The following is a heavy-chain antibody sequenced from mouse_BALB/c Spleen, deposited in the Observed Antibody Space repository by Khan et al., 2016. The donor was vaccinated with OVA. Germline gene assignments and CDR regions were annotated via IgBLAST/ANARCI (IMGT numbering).Heavy chain of an antibody. D-gene: IGHD2-10*01. CDR2: ISSGGSYS. CDR1: GFAFISYD. CDR3: ARPSYYGNPWFTY. V-gene: IGHV5-9*02. J-gene: IGHJ3*01. Sequence: EVKLVESGGGLVKPGGSLKLSCAASGFAFISYDMSWVRQTPEKRLEWVATISSGGSYSYYPDSVKGRFTISRDIDRKTLYLQMSSLRSEDTAFYYCARPSYYGNPWFTYWGQGTLVTVSA.